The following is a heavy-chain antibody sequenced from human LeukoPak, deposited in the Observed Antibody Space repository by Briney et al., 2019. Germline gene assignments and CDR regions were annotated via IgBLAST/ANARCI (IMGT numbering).Heavy chain of an antibody. J-gene: IGHJ4*02. D-gene: IGHD3-9*01. CDR3: AKDQTGRYFDWFPPSDY. CDR1: GFTFSSYG. CDR2: IRYDGSNK. V-gene: IGHV3-30*02. Sequence: GGSLRLSCAASGFTFSSYGMHWVRQAPGKGLEWVAFIRYDGSNKYYADSVKGRFTISRDNSKNTVYLQMNSLRAEDTALYYCAKDQTGRYFDWFPPSDYWGQGTLVTVSS.